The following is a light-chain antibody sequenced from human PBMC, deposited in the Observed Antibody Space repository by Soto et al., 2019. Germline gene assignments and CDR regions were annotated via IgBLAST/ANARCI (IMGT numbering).Light chain of an antibody. V-gene: IGKV1-27*01. CDR3: LKYTKDAPGT. J-gene: IGKJ1*01. CDR1: QDISQS. Sequence: DIQMTQSPSSLSASVGDRVTLTCRASQDISQSLAWYQQRPGKVPKLLIYYASTLQSGVPSRFSGSGSGTEFTLTISSLQPEDVATYYCLKYTKDAPGTFGQGTKVEI. CDR2: YAS.